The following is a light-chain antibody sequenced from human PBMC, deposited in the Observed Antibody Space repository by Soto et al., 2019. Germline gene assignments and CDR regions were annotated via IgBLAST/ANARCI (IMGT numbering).Light chain of an antibody. CDR2: KTS. CDR1: QSISSW. J-gene: IGKJ4*01. Sequence: QMPQSPSTMSASVADRVPITRRASQSISSWLAWYQQKPGKAPKLLIYKTSNLESGVPSRFSGSGSGTEFSLTISSLQPDDFATYYCQQYQSCSLTFGGGAKVDI. CDR3: QQYQSCSLT. V-gene: IGKV1-5*03.